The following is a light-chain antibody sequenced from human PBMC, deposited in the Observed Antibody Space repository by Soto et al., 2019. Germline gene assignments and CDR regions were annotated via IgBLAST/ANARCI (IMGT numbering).Light chain of an antibody. V-gene: IGKV1-5*03. CDR1: QSISSW. J-gene: IGKJ1*01. Sequence: DIQMTQSPSTLSASVGDRVTITCRASQSISSWLAWYQQKPGKAPKLLIYKASSLESEVSSRFSGSGSGTEFTLTISSLQPDDFATYYCQQYNSYWTFGQGTKVEIK. CDR2: KAS. CDR3: QQYNSYWT.